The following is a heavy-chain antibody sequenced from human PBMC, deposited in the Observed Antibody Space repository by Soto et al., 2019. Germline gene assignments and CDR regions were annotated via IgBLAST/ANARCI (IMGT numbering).Heavy chain of an antibody. CDR2: IYPGDSDT. CDR1: GYSFTSYW. J-gene: IGHJ6*02. D-gene: IGHD5-18*01. V-gene: IGHV5-51*01. CDR3: ARHVATLDTAMVTGYYYGMDV. Sequence: GESLKISCKGSGYSFTSYWIGWVRQMPGKGLEWMGIIYPGDSDTRYSPSFQGQVTISADKSISTAYLQWSSLKASDTAMYYCARHVATLDTAMVTGYYYGMDVWGQGTKVTVSS.